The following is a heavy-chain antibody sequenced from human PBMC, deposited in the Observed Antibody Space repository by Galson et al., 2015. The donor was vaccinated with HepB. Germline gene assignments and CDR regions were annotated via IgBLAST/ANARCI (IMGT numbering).Heavy chain of an antibody. Sequence: SVKVSCKASGYIFTNYYMHWVRQAPGQGLEWLGITKLSDGTSSNAQRLQGRIMLTRDTSTSTVYLELSSLRSEDTAVYYCSRELYYGGTNPALDYWGQGTPVAVSS. CDR1: GYIFTNYY. J-gene: IGHJ4*02. D-gene: IGHD4-23*01. CDR2: TKLSDGTS. CDR3: SRELYYGGTNPALDY. V-gene: IGHV1-46*03.